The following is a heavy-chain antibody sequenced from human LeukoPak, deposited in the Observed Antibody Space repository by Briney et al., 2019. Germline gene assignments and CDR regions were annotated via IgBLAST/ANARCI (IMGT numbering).Heavy chain of an antibody. CDR2: ISGSDNAT. Sequence: GGSLRLSCAASGFTFSNYAMSWVRQAPGKGLQWVSTISGSDNATYYADSVKGRFSISRDNSRNTLSLRMNSLRAEDTAVYYCAKGRYTDAYVGWFDPWGHVTLVTVSS. D-gene: IGHD5-18*01. CDR1: GFTFSNYA. V-gene: IGHV3-23*01. J-gene: IGHJ5*02. CDR3: AKGRYTDAYVGWFDP.